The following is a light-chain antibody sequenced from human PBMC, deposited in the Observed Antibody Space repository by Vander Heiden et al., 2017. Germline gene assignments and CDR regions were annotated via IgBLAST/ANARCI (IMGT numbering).Light chain of an antibody. CDR2: KDS. CDR3: QAGDSSTGV. V-gene: IGLV3-1*01. J-gene: IGLJ2*01. CDR1: KLGDTS. Sequence: SYALTQPPSVSVSPGPTPSITCSVDKLGDTSACWYQQKPAQDLLLVIYKDSNRAAGVPVRFSGSNSRNTATLTIRGTQARDEDDYYWQAGDSSTGVFGGGTKLTVL.